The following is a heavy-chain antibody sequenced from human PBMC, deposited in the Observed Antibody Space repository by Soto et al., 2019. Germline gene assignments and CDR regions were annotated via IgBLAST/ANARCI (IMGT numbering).Heavy chain of an antibody. Sequence: GKGLEWVARIKRTTHGGAPDYAAPVKGRFTISRDNSKKTNFMQMDSLICEDTAVYYCTTDLTSSSVWVKAYRGQGTAVTVSS. CDR2: IKRTTHGGAP. V-gene: IGHV3-15*07. J-gene: IGHJ4*02. CDR3: TTDLTSSSVWVKAY. D-gene: IGHD6-19*01.